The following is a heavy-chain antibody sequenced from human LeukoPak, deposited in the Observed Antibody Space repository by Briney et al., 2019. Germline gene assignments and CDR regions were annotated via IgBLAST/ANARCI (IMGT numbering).Heavy chain of an antibody. CDR3: ARSRDYGDYEDAFDI. CDR2: ISAYNGNT. Sequence: GASVKVSCKASGYTFTSYGISWVRQAPGQGLEWMGWISAYNGNTNYAQKLQGRVTMTTDTSTSTAYMELRSLRSDDTAVYYCARSRDYGDYEDAFDIWGQGTMVTVSS. J-gene: IGHJ3*02. D-gene: IGHD4-17*01. V-gene: IGHV1-18*01. CDR1: GYTFTSYG.